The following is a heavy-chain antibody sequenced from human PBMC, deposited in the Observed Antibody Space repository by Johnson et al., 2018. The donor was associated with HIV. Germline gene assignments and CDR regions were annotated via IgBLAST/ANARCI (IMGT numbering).Heavy chain of an antibody. J-gene: IGHJ3*02. CDR2: IYSGGST. D-gene: IGHD5-24*01. Sequence: VKLVESGGDLVQPGGSLRLSCAASGFTFSTYALHWVRQAPGKGLEWVSVIYSGGSTYYADSVKGRFTISRDNSKNTLYLQMNSLRAEDTAVYYCARGVEMATIGGLDIWGQGTMVTVSS. CDR3: ARGVEMATIGGLDI. V-gene: IGHV3-66*01. CDR1: GFTFSTYA.